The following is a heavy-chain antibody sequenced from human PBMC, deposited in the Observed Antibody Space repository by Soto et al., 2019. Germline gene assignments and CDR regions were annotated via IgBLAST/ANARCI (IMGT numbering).Heavy chain of an antibody. V-gene: IGHV3-74*01. CDR1: GFTFSSYW. J-gene: IGHJ6*02. CDR2: INSDGTST. Sequence: PGGSLRLSCAASGFTFSSYWMHWVRQAPGKGLVWVSRINSDGTSTSYAYSVKGRFTISRDNAKNTLYLQMNSLRAEDTAVYYCARGGYCTNGVCYTYYYDMDVWGQGTTVTVS. CDR3: ARGGYCTNGVCYTYYYDMDV. D-gene: IGHD2-8*01.